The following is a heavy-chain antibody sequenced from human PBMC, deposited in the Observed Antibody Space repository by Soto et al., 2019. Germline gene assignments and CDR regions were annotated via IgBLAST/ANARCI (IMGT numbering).Heavy chain of an antibody. J-gene: IGHJ5*02. CDR3: ARMEPFGSLNWFDP. V-gene: IGHV1-8*01. CDR2: MNPGSGDT. Sequence: ASVKVSCKASGYSFTNNDVRWVRQATGQGLEWMGWMNPGSGDTGYAQKFQGRVTMTRDISIATAYMELSSLRSDDTAISSCARMEPFGSLNWFDPWGQGTLVTVSS. D-gene: IGHD3-10*01. CDR1: GYSFTNND.